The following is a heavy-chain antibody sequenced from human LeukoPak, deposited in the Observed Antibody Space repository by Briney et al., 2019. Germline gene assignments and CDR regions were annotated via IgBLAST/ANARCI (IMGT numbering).Heavy chain of an antibody. CDR3: VTLWTRMYYFDY. Sequence: GGSLRLSCAASGFTFSSYAMSWVRQAPGKGLEWVSAISGSGGSTYYADSVKGRFTISRDNSKNTLYLQMNSLRAEDTAVYYCVTLWTRMYYFDYWGQGTLFTVSS. D-gene: IGHD1-14*01. CDR1: GFTFSSYA. J-gene: IGHJ4*02. V-gene: IGHV3-23*01. CDR2: ISGSGGST.